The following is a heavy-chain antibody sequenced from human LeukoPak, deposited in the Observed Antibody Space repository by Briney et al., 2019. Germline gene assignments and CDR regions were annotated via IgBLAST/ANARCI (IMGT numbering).Heavy chain of an antibody. D-gene: IGHD4-23*01. Sequence: SETLSLACTVSGGSISSYYWSWIWQPPGKGLEWISYIYDSGSTNYNPSLESRVAISVDTSKNQFSLKLRSVTAADTAVYYCARSDYGGKGGYWYFDLWGRGTLVTVSS. CDR3: ARSDYGGKGGYWYFDL. CDR2: IYDSGST. J-gene: IGHJ2*01. CDR1: GGSISSYY. V-gene: IGHV4-59*08.